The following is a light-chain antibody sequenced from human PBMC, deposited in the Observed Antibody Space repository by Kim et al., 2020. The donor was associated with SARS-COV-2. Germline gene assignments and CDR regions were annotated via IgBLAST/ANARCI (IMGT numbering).Light chain of an antibody. CDR1: QSLSNY. J-gene: IGKJ4*02. CDR2: AAS. CDR3: QQRSNWPRT. Sequence: EIVLTQSPATLSLSPGYTATLSCRASQSLSNYLAWYQQKPGQATRLLIHAASKRARGIPARFSGSGSGTDFTLTISSLESEDFAVYYCQQRSNWPRTFGGGTKVDIK. V-gene: IGKV3-11*01.